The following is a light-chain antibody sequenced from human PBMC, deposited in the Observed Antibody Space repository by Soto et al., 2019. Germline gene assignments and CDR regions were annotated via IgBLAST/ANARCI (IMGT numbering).Light chain of an antibody. V-gene: IGKV1-39*01. J-gene: IGKJ5*01. CDR3: QQSYSTPPIT. Sequence: DIQMTQSPSSLSASVGDRVTITCRASQSISSYLNWYQQKPEKAPKLLIYAASSLQSGVPSRFSGSGSGTDFTLPISSLQPEDFATYYCQQSYSTPPITFGQGTRLEIK. CDR1: QSISSY. CDR2: AAS.